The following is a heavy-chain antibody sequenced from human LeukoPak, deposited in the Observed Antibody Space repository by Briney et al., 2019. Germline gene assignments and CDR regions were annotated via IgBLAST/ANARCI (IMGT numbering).Heavy chain of an antibody. CDR3: ARDSSGWYGGVPFDY. V-gene: IGHV3-48*01. CDR1: GFTFSSYS. Sequence: PGGSLRLSCAASGFTFSSYSMNWVRQAPGKGLEWVSYISSSSSTIYYADSVEGRFTISRDNAKNSLYLQMNSLRAEDTAVYYCARDSSGWYGGVPFDYWGQGTLVTVSS. CDR2: ISSSSSTI. J-gene: IGHJ4*02. D-gene: IGHD6-19*01.